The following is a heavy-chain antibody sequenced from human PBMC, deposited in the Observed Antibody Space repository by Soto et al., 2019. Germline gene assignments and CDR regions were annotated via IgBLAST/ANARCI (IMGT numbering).Heavy chain of an antibody. J-gene: IGHJ5*02. CDR2: IYYSGST. D-gene: IGHD4-17*01. CDR3: ARAEYGPNWFDP. V-gene: IGHV4-39*01. Sequence: PSETLPLTCTVSGGSISSSRSYWGCIRQPPGKGLEWVGSIYYSGSTYYNPSLKSRVTISVDRSQNQFSLKLNSVTAADTAIYYCARAEYGPNWFDPWGQGTLVTVSS. CDR1: GGSISSSRSY.